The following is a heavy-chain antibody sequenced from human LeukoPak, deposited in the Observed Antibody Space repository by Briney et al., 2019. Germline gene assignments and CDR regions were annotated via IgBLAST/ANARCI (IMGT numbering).Heavy chain of an antibody. CDR2: IYYSGST. J-gene: IGHJ2*01. Sequence: SETLSLTCTVSGDSITSYYWSWIRQPPGKGLEWIGYIYYSGSTNYNPSLKSRVTISVDTSKNQFSLKLSSVTAADTAVYYCASDQDGGGPRWYFDLWGRGTLVTVSS. CDR3: ASDQDGGGPRWYFDL. V-gene: IGHV4-59*01. CDR1: GDSITSYY. D-gene: IGHD1-26*01.